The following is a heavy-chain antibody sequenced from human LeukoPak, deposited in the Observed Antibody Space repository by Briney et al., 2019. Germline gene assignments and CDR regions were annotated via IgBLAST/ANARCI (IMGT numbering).Heavy chain of an antibody. CDR3: VKDLRNYSDGSNYWA. CDR2: ISGSVGTT. J-gene: IGHJ3*01. V-gene: IGHV3-23*01. Sequence: GGSLRLSCAASRFTFSNYGMSWVRQAPGKGLEWVSAISGSVGTTYYAHPVKGRFTISRDNSKRTVYLQMNSLRAEDTAVYYCVKDLRNYSDGSNYWAWGQGTLVSVSS. D-gene: IGHD3-22*01. CDR1: RFTFSNYG.